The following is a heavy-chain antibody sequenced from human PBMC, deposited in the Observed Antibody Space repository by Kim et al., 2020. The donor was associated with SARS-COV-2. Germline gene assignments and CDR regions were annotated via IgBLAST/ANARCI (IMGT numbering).Heavy chain of an antibody. Sequence: ASVKVSCKASGYRFTSHVIHWVRQAPGQGLQWMGWINAGDGNTNYPQEFQGRVSISRDTSASTAYMELSSLRSEDTAVYYCARDYRPDGGYMYYFDYWGQGTLVTVSS. D-gene: IGHD5-12*01. CDR1: GYRFTSHV. J-gene: IGHJ4*02. V-gene: IGHV1-3*03. CDR3: ARDYRPDGGYMYYFDY. CDR2: INAGDGNT.